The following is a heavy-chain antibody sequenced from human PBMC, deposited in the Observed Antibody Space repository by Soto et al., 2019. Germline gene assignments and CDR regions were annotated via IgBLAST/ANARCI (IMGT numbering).Heavy chain of an antibody. J-gene: IGHJ4*02. CDR3: ARARGIVAMGRTFDY. Sequence: PSETLSLTCAVYGGSFSGYSWNWIRQPPGKGLEWIGEINHSGSTNYNPSLKSRVTISLDTSKNQFSLRLTSLTAADTAVYFCARARGIVAMGRTFDYWGQGILVTVSS. CDR2: INHSGST. CDR1: GGSFSGYS. V-gene: IGHV4-34*01. D-gene: IGHD5-12*01.